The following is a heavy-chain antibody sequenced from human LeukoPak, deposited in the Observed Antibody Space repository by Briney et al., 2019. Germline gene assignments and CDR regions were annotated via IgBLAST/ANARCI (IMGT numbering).Heavy chain of an antibody. CDR3: AKWGGGGSLNYYMDV. CDR2: IWYDGSNK. V-gene: IGHV3-33*06. Sequence: GGSLRLSCAASGFAFSSYGMHWVRQAPGKGLEWVAVIWYDGSNKYYADSVKGRFTISRDNSKNTLYLQMNSLRAEDTAVYYCAKWGGGGSLNYYMDVWGKGTTVTVSS. J-gene: IGHJ6*03. CDR1: GFAFSSYG. D-gene: IGHD2-15*01.